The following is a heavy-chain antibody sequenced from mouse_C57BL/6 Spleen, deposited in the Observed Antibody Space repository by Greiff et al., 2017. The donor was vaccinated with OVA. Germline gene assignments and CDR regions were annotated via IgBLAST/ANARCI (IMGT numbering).Heavy chain of an antibody. CDR1: GFTFSDYY. CDR3: ARPTYYDPAHYYAMDY. CDR2: ISNGGGST. D-gene: IGHD2-10*01. V-gene: IGHV5-12*01. J-gene: IGHJ4*01. Sequence: EVQRVESGGGLVQPGGSLKLSCAASGFTFSDYYMYWVRQTPEKRLEWVAYISNGGGSTYYPDTVKGRFTISRDNAKNTLYLQMSRLKSEDTAMYYCARPTYYDPAHYYAMDYWGQGTSVTVSS.